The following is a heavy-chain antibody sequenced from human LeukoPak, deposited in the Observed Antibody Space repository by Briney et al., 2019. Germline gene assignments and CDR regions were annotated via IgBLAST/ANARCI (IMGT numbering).Heavy chain of an antibody. CDR1: GFTFSSYG. D-gene: IGHD3-3*01. CDR3: ARGQLRFLESSSAFDY. Sequence: GGSLRLSCAASGFTFSSYGMHWVRQAPGKGLEWVAFIRYDGSNKYCADSVKGRFTISRDNSKNTLYVQMNTLRAEDTAMYFCARGQLRFLESSSAFDYWGQGTLVTVSS. CDR2: IRYDGSNK. J-gene: IGHJ4*02. V-gene: IGHV3-30*02.